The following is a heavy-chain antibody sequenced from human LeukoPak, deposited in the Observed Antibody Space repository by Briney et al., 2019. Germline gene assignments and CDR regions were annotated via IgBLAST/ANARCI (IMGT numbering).Heavy chain of an antibody. V-gene: IGHV3-23*01. J-gene: IGHJ4*02. CDR1: GFIFSSYA. CDR2: VSSSGRTT. CDR3: AKPYSGWTSFDY. D-gene: IGHD6-19*01. Sequence: GGSLRLSCAGSGFIFSSYAMSWVRQAPGKGLEWVSAVSSSGRTTYYADSVKGRFTISRDSSKNTLYLQMNNLRAEDTAIYYCAKPYSGWTSFDYWGQGTLVTVSS.